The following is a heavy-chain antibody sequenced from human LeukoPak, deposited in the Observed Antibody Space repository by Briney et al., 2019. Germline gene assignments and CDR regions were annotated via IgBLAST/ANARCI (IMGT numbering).Heavy chain of an antibody. D-gene: IGHD6-19*01. CDR2: IYYSGST. CDR3: ARGAPGVADWFDP. Sequence: SQTLSLTCTVSGGSISSGGYYWSWIRQHPGKGLEWIGYIYYSGSTYYNPSLNSRLIISVDTSKNQFSLKLSSVTAADTAVYYCARGAPGVADWFDPLGQGTLVTVSS. CDR1: GGSISSGGYY. J-gene: IGHJ5*02. V-gene: IGHV4-31*03.